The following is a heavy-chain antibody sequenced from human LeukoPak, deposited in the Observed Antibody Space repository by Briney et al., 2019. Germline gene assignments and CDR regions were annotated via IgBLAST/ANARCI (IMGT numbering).Heavy chain of an antibody. Sequence: SVKVSCKASGGTFSSYAISWVRQVPGQGLEWMGGIIPIFGTANYAQKFQGRVTITADESTSTAYMELSSLRSEDTAVYYCASGEYYDILTGYSYYFDYWGQGTLVTVSS. CDR1: GGTFSSYA. J-gene: IGHJ4*02. CDR2: IIPIFGTA. D-gene: IGHD3-9*01. CDR3: ASGEYYDILTGYSYYFDY. V-gene: IGHV1-69*13.